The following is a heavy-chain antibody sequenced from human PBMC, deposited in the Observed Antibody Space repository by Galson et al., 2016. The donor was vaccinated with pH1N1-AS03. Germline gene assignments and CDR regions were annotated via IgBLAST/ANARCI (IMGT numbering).Heavy chain of an antibody. V-gene: IGHV4-31*03. D-gene: IGHD4-17*01. CDR3: ARAPVFGDQKSFDY. CDR2: VYDIGGT. CDR1: GVSIRSGGYY. J-gene: IGHJ4*02. Sequence: TLSLTCSVSGVSIRSGGYYWTWIRQFPGKGLEWIGFVYDIGGTNYNPSLRSRVSISLDTSRGQFSLRLTSVTAADTACDYCARAPVFGDQKSFDYWGQG.